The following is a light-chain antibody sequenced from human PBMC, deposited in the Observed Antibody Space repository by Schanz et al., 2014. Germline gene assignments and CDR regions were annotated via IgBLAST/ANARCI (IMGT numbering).Light chain of an antibody. J-gene: IGKJ2*01. CDR2: EVS. CDR3: MQALQTPRT. CDR1: QSLLHRDGKTY. Sequence: DIVMTQTPLSLSVIPGPPASMSCKSSQSLLHRDGKTYLYWYLQKPGQPPQPLISEVSNRFSGVPDRFSGSGSGTDFTLTISRVEAEDVGVYYCMQALQTPRTFGQGTKLEIK. V-gene: IGKV2D-29*01.